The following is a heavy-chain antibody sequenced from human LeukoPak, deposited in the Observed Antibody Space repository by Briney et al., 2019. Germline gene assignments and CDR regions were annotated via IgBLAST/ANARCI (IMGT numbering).Heavy chain of an antibody. Sequence: ASVKVSCKASGYTFTSYGISWVRQAPGQGLEWMGWINAGNGNTKYSQKFQGRVTITRDTSASTAYMELSSLRSEDTAVYYCARGMVRGVITLPDDYWGQGTLVTVSS. CDR1: GYTFTSYG. CDR3: ARGMVRGVITLPDDY. CDR2: INAGNGNT. D-gene: IGHD3-10*01. V-gene: IGHV1-3*01. J-gene: IGHJ4*02.